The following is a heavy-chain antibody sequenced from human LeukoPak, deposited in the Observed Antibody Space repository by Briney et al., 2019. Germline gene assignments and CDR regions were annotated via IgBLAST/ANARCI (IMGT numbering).Heavy chain of an antibody. CDR3: ARASRVPAARGYYYYYGMDV. CDR1: GFTFSSYA. J-gene: IGHJ6*02. D-gene: IGHD2-2*01. Sequence: PGGSLRLSCAASGFTFSSYAMHWVRQAPGKGLEWVAVISYDGSSKYYADSVKGRFTISRDNSKNTLYLQMNSLRAEDTAVYYCARASRVPAARGYYYYYGMDVWGQGTTVTVSS. V-gene: IGHV3-30-3*01. CDR2: ISYDGSSK.